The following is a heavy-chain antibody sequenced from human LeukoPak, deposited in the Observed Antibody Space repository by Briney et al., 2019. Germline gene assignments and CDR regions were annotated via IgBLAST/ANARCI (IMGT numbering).Heavy chain of an antibody. CDR1: GFTFSDYY. J-gene: IGHJ4*02. D-gene: IGHD3-10*01. CDR3: ARGITARPPYYFDY. CDR2: ISNSGSTI. V-gene: IGHV3-11*04. Sequence: PGGCLRLSCAASGFTFSDYYMNWIRQAPGKGLEWVSYISNSGSTIYYADSVKGRFTISRDNAKNSVYLQMNSLRAEDTAVYYCARGITARPPYYFDYWGQGTLVTVSS.